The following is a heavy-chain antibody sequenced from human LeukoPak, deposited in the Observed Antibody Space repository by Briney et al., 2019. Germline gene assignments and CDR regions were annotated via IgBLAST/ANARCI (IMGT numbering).Heavy chain of an antibody. CDR1: GGSISNYY. CDR2: VYYSGST. J-gene: IGHJ4*02. CDR3: ARVGYFASGNFYNDRGGFDY. D-gene: IGHD3-10*01. Sequence: ASETPSLTCTVSGGSISNYYWSWVRQPPGKGLEWIGYVYYSGSTNYNPSLRSRVTISVDTSKNQFSLKLSSVTAADTAVYYCARVGYFASGNFYNDRGGFDYWGQGTLVTVSS. V-gene: IGHV4-59*01.